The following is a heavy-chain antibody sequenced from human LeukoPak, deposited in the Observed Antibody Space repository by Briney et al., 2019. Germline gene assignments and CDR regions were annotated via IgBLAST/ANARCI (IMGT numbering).Heavy chain of an antibody. V-gene: IGHV4-39*01. D-gene: IGHD3-22*01. CDR1: GDSVSRSDSY. Sequence: PSETLSLTCSVSGDSVSRSDSYWDWIRQPPGKGLEWIVTIYYSGRTYYSPSLKGRVTMSVDPSNNQFSLNLRSVTAADTAVYYCARRRYYDGSGYLEWGQGTLLSVSS. CDR3: ARRRYYDGSGYLE. J-gene: IGHJ1*01. CDR2: IYYSGRT.